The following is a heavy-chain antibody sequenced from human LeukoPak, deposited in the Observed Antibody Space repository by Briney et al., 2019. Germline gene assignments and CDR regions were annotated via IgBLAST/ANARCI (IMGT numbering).Heavy chain of an antibody. CDR3: ARRTWRDYPRHNWFDP. CDR1: GGSFNDYS. V-gene: IGHV4-34*01. D-gene: IGHD2-21*01. Sequence: PSETLSLTCAVYGGSFNDYSWSWVRQPPGKGLEWIGELNDSGRPDYSPSLKSRITISVDTSKNELSLNLRSVTAADTAVYYCARRTWRDYPRHNWFDPWGQGTLVTVSS. J-gene: IGHJ5*02. CDR2: LNDSGRP.